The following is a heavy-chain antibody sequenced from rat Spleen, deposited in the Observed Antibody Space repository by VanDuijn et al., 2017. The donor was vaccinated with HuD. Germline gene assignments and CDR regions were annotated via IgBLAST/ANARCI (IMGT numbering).Heavy chain of an antibody. D-gene: IGHD4-3*01. CDR1: GFSLISYS. CDR2: IWGDGST. V-gene: IGHV2-13*01. J-gene: IGHJ1*01. Sequence: QVQLKESGPALVQPSQTLSLTCTVSGFSLISYSVNWVRQPPGKGLEWMGGIWGDGSTNYNSALKSRLRISRDTSKSQVFLKMNSLQTDDTGTYYCTRAQGYNYWYFDFWGPGTMVTVSS. CDR3: TRAQGYNYWYFDF.